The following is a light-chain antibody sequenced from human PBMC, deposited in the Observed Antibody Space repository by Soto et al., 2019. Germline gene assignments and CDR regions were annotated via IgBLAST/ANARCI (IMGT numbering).Light chain of an antibody. CDR1: QSLLQSNGYNY. CDR2: LGS. Sequence: DIVMTQSPLSLPVTPGEPASISCSSSQSLLQSNGYNYLDWYLQKPGQSPQLLISLGSNRASGVPARFSGSGSATDFTLNIARVEAEDFGVYYCMQALQSPYTFGQGTKLEIK. CDR3: MQALQSPYT. J-gene: IGKJ2*01. V-gene: IGKV2-28*01.